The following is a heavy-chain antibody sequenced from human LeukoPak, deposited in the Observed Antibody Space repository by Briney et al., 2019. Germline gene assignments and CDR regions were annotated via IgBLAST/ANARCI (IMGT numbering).Heavy chain of an antibody. CDR2: ISSSGSTI. Sequence: GSLRLSCAASGFTFSDYYMSWIRQAPGKGLEWVSYISSSGSTIYYADSVKGRFTISRDNAKNSLYLQMNSLRAEDTAVYYCARDADYYGSGSYMYYYYYYMDVWGKGTTVTISS. J-gene: IGHJ6*03. V-gene: IGHV3-11*01. CDR3: ARDADYYGSGSYMYYYYYYMDV. D-gene: IGHD3-10*01. CDR1: GFTFSDYY.